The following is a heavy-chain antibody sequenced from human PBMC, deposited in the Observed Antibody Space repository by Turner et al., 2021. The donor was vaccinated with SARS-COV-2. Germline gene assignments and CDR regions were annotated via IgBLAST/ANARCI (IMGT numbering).Heavy chain of an antibody. V-gene: IGHV3-53*04. Sequence: EVQLFESGGGLVQPGGSLILSCAASVVTASSNYMSWVRQAPGKGLEWGTVNYSGGSTYYADSVKGRFTISRHNSKNTLYLQMNSLKAEDTAVYYCARYLVSNGMDVWGQGTTVTVSS. D-gene: IGHD3-16*01. J-gene: IGHJ6*02. CDR2: NYSGGST. CDR3: ARYLVSNGMDV. CDR1: VVTASSNY.